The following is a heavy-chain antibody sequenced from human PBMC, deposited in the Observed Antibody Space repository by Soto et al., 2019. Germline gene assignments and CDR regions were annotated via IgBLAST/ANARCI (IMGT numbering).Heavy chain of an antibody. D-gene: IGHD3-9*01. CDR1: DDSINSDKYY. J-gene: IGHJ4*02. V-gene: IGHV4-39*01. CDR2: IYYRGNA. CDR3: ARLEGLAIISYYFDF. Sequence: QLQLQESGPGLVKPSETLSLTCSVSDDSINSDKYYWGWIRQPPGKGLAWIGSIYYRGNAYYNPSLQTRVTISLDNSRSQFSLKLNSVPAADSAVYFCARLEGLAIISYYFDFWGPGALVTVSS.